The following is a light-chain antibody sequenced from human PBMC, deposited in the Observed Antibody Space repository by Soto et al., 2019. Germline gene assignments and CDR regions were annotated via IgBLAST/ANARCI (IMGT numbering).Light chain of an antibody. V-gene: IGKV3-11*01. Sequence: MVVAESATTLALAAGGTTTLSCRASQNVSSYLAWYQQKPGQAPRLLIYDASKRATGIPARFSGSGSGTDFTLTIGSLEPEDFAMYYCHQRNQFGQGTRLEIK. CDR1: QNVSSY. J-gene: IGKJ5*01. CDR3: HQRNQ. CDR2: DAS.